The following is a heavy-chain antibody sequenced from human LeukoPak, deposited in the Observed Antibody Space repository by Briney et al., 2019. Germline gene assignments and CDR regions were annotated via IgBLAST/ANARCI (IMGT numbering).Heavy chain of an antibody. J-gene: IGHJ4*02. CDR1: GDSISSGNYY. CDR3: ATLGYSYGTDY. CDR2: IYTSGST. D-gene: IGHD5-18*01. V-gene: IGHV4-61*02. Sequence: SQTLSLTCTVSGDSISSGNYYWTWIRQPAGKGLEWIGRIYTSGSTNYNPSLKSRVTILVDTSKNQFSLKLSSVTAADTAVYYCATLGYSYGTDYWGQGTLVTVSS.